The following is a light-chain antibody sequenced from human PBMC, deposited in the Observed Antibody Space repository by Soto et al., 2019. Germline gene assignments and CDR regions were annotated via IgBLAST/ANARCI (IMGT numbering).Light chain of an antibody. CDR1: SSDVGGYNY. Sequence: QSVLTQPASVSGSPGQSITISCTGTSSDVGGYNYVSWYQQYPGKAPKLTIYDVSNRPSGVSNRFSGSKSGNTASLTISGLQAEDEADYYCSSYTTSNTFYVFGTGTKVTVL. CDR3: SSYTTSNTFYV. CDR2: DVS. J-gene: IGLJ1*01. V-gene: IGLV2-14*03.